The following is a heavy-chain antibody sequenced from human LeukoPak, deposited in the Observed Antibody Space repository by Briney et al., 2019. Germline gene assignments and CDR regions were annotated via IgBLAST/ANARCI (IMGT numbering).Heavy chain of an antibody. D-gene: IGHD3-22*01. CDR2: IYYSGST. V-gene: IGHV4-59*01. CDR1: GGSISSYY. J-gene: IGHJ5*02. CDR3: ARDRGGYYDSSGYYVRFDP. Sequence: ASETLSLTCTVSGGSISSYYWGWIRQPPGKGLEWIGYIYYSGSTNYNPSLKSRVTISVDTSKNQFSLKLSSVTAADTAVYYCARDRGGYYDSSGYYVRFDPWGQGTLVTVSS.